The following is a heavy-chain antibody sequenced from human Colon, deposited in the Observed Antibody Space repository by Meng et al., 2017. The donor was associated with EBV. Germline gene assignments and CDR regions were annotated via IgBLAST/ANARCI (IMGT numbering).Heavy chain of an antibody. CDR2: IYHSGST. V-gene: IGHV4-39*01. CDR3: ARRRGGSGRDC. D-gene: IGHD3-10*01. Sequence: QRQRQEPGPGLVKPSETLSLTCTVSGGSISSSHYYWGWVRQPPGKGLQWIGTIYHSGSTSYNPSLQSRVTMFVDTSKNQFSLMLTSVTATDTAVYYCARRRGGSGRDCWGQGTLVTVSS. CDR1: GGSISSSHYY. J-gene: IGHJ4*02.